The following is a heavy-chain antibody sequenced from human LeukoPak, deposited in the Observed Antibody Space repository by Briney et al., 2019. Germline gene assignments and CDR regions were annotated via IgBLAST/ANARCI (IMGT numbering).Heavy chain of an antibody. D-gene: IGHD3-22*01. CDR1: GFTFSDYG. J-gene: IGHJ5*02. Sequence: GRSLRLSCAASGFTFSDYGMHWVRLAPGKGLEWVGVTASDGSNKFYADSVKGRFTVSRDNSKNTLYLHMNSLGAEDTAVYYCARDNDPDYSSSPGWFDLWGQGTLVTVSS. CDR3: ARDNDPDYSSSPGWFDL. V-gene: IGHV3-30*06. CDR2: TASDGSNK.